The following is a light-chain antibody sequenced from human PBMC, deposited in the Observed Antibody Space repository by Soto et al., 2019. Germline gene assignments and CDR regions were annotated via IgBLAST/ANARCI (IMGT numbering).Light chain of an antibody. Sequence: EIVLTQSPDTLSLSPGERVTLSCRASQRMTTNFLAWFQHKPGLAPRLLIHGASTRASGAPDRFTGGGSGTDFVLTISRVEPEDFAVYYCQQYGRSPFTFGQGTKLQIK. V-gene: IGKV3-20*01. CDR2: GAS. CDR1: QRMTTNF. CDR3: QQYGRSPFT. J-gene: IGKJ2*01.